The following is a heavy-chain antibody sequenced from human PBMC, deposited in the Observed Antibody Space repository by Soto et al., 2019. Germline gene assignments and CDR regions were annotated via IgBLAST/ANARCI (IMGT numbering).Heavy chain of an antibody. CDR1: GYTFTSYD. CDR2: MSANNGNT. D-gene: IGHD5-18*01. V-gene: IGHV1-18*01. Sequence: ASVKVSCKASGYTFTSYDINWVRQATGQGLEWMGWMSANNGNTNYAQKLQGRVTMTTDTSTSTAYMELRSLRSDDTAVYYCARGEYSYGPEFDYWGQGTLVTVSS. CDR3: ARGEYSYGPEFDY. J-gene: IGHJ4*02.